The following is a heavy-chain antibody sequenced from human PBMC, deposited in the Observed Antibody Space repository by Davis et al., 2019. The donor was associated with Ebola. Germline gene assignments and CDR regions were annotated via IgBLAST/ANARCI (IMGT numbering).Heavy chain of an antibody. CDR1: GYTFTSYA. CDR3: ARDLYSSSALYYYYGMDV. J-gene: IGHJ6*02. D-gene: IGHD6-6*01. V-gene: IGHV7-4-1*02. Sequence: ASVKVFCKASGYTFTSYAMNWVRQAPGQGLEWMGWINTNTGNPTYAQGFTGRFVFSLDTSVSTAYLQISSLKAEDTAVYYCARDLYSSSALYYYYGMDVWGQGTTVTVSS. CDR2: INTNTGNP.